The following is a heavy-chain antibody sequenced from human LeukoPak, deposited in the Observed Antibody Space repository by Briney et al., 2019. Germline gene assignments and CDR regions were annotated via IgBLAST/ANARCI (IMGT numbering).Heavy chain of an antibody. CDR2: ISTSSSYI. J-gene: IGHJ4*02. Sequence: PGGSLRLSCAASGFTFSSYSMNWVRQAPGKGLEWVSSISTSSSYINYADSVKGRFTISRDNSKNTLYLQMNSLRAEDTAVYYCARDEYGDAPGLDYWGQGTLVTVSS. CDR3: ARDEYGDAPGLDY. V-gene: IGHV3-21*01. CDR1: GFTFSSYS. D-gene: IGHD4-17*01.